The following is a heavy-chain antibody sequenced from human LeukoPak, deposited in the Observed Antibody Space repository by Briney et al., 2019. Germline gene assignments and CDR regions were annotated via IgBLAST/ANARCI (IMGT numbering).Heavy chain of an antibody. V-gene: IGHV1-18*01. CDR3: ARVDPYWDSSGYDFPHLSY. J-gene: IGHJ4*02. Sequence: ASVKVSCKASGYTFTSYGISWVRQAPGQGLEWMGWISAYNGNTNYAQKLQGRVTMTTDTSTSTAYMELRSLRSDDTAVYYCARVDPYWDSSGYDFPHLSYWGQGTLVTVSS. CDR2: ISAYNGNT. D-gene: IGHD3-22*01. CDR1: GYTFTSYG.